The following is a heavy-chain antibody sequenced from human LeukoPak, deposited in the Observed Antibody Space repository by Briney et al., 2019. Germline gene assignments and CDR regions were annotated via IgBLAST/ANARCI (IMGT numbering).Heavy chain of an antibody. CDR3: ARDKIEGPTKLDY. CDR2: IKQDESEK. V-gene: IGHV3-7*01. D-gene: IGHD1-1*01. Sequence: PGGSLRLSCAASGFTFSSYWMSWVRQAPGKGLEWVANIKQDESEKYYVDSLKGRFTISRDNAKNSLYLQTNSLRAEDTAVYYCARDKIEGPTKLDYWGQGILVTVSS. J-gene: IGHJ4*02. CDR1: GFTFSSYW.